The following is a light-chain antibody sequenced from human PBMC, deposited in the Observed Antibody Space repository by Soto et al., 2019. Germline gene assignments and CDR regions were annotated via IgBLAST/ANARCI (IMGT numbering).Light chain of an antibody. V-gene: IGKV3-20*01. J-gene: IGKJ3*01. CDR2: GAS. Sequence: EIVLTQSPGTLSLSPGERATLSCRASQSVSTYLAWYQHKPGQAPRLLIYGASSRDTGIPDRFSGSGSGTDFTLTISRREPEDFAVYFCQQYGSSPPVTFGPGTKVDIK. CDR1: QSVSTY. CDR3: QQYGSSPPVT.